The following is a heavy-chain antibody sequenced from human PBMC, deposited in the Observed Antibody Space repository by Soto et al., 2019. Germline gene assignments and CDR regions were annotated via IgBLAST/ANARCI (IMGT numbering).Heavy chain of an antibody. D-gene: IGHD2-2*01. CDR2: IIPIFGTA. CDR3: ARGPATLNVVPPNYYYGMDV. V-gene: IGHV1-69*01. CDR1: GGSFSSYA. Sequence: QVQLVQSGAEVKKPGSSVKVSCKASGGSFSSYAISWVRQAPGQGLEWMGGIIPIFGTANYAQKFQGRVTITADESTSTAYMELSRMRSEDTDVYYCARGPATLNVVPPNYYYGMDVWGPGTTDTVSS. J-gene: IGHJ6*02.